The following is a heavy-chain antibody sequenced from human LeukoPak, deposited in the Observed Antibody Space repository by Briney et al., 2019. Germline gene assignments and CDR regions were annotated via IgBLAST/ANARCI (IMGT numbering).Heavy chain of an antibody. V-gene: IGHV3-30-3*01. CDR1: GFTFSSYA. D-gene: IGHD3-9*01. Sequence: GGSLRLSCAASGFTFSSYAMHWVRQAPGKGLEWVAVISYDGSNKYYADSVKGRFTISRDNSKNTLYLQMNSLRAEDTAVYYCARDSALRYIDWLASLCDPWGQGTLVTVSS. CDR3: ARDSALRYIDWLASLCDP. CDR2: ISYDGSNK. J-gene: IGHJ5*02.